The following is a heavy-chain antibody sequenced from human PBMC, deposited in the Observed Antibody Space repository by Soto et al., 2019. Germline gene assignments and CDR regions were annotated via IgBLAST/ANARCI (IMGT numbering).Heavy chain of an antibody. V-gene: IGHV3-64*01. Sequence: GGSLRLSCAASGFTFSSYAMHWVRQAPRKGLEYVSAISSNGGSTYYANSVKGRFTISRDNSKNTLYLQMGSLRAEDMAVYYCARETVVVVAATAARYYYYMDVWGKGTTVTVSS. CDR2: ISSNGGST. CDR1: GFTFSSYA. CDR3: ARETVVVVAATAARYYYYMDV. J-gene: IGHJ6*03. D-gene: IGHD2-15*01.